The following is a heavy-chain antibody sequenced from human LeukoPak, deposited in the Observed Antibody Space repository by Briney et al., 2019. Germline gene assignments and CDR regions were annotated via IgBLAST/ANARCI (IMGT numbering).Heavy chain of an antibody. D-gene: IGHD5-18*01. CDR2: INHSGST. V-gene: IGHV4-34*01. CDR3: ARGARGYSYGYKRPWFDP. CDR1: GGSFSGYY. J-gene: IGHJ5*02. Sequence: SETLFLTCAVYGGSFSGYYWSWIRQPPGKGLEWIGEINHSGSTNYNPSLKSRVTISVDTSKNQFSLKLSSVTAADTAVYYCARGARGYSYGYKRPWFDPWGQGTLVTVSS.